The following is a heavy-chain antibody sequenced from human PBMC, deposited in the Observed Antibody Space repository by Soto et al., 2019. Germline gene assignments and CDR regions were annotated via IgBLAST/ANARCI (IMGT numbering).Heavy chain of an antibody. CDR2: ISSSSSYI. Sequence: GGSLRLSCAASGFTFSSYSMNWVRQAPGKGLAWVSSISSSSSYIYYADSVKGRFTISRDNAKNSLYLQMNSLRAEDTDVYYCARSKDDYDLYDYWGQGTLVTVSS. D-gene: IGHD3-22*01. CDR3: ARSKDDYDLYDY. V-gene: IGHV3-21*01. CDR1: GFTFSSYS. J-gene: IGHJ4*02.